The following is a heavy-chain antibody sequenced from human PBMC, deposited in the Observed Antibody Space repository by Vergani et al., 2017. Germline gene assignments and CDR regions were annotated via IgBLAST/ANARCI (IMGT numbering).Heavy chain of an antibody. J-gene: IGHJ6*02. D-gene: IGHD2-2*02. V-gene: IGHV3-33*01. CDR1: GFTFSSYG. CDR2: IWYDGSNK. CDR3: ARDPFIVVGPAAIRPISVGYYYYGMDV. Sequence: QVQLVESGGGVVQPGRSLRLSCAASGFTFSSYGLHWVRQAPGKGLEWVAVIWYDGSNKYYADSVKGRFTISRDNSKNTLYLQMNSLRAEDTAVYYCARDPFIVVGPAAIRPISVGYYYYGMDVWGQGTTVTVSS.